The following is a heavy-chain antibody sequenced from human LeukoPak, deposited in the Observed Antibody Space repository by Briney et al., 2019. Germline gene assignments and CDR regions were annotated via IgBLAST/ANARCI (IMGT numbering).Heavy chain of an antibody. V-gene: IGHV3-66*01. CDR1: GFTVSSNY. Sequence: GGSLRLSCAASGFTVSSNYMSWVRQAPGKGLEWLSVVYSGGSTYNADSVKGRFTISRDNSKNTLYLQMNSLRAEDKAVYSCARAGILTGYYLDYWGQGTLVTVSS. D-gene: IGHD3-9*01. CDR3: ARAGILTGYYLDY. CDR2: VYSGGST. J-gene: IGHJ4*02.